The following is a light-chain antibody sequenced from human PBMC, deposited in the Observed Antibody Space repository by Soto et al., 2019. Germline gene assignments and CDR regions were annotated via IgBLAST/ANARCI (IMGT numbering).Light chain of an antibody. CDR3: QTWGTGIWV. CDR1: SGHSSYA. Sequence: QPVLTQSPSASASLGASVKLTCTLSSGHSSYAIAWHQQQSEKGPRYLMKLNSDGSHSKGDGIPDRFSGSSSGAERYLTISSLQSEDEADYYCQTWGTGIWVFGGGTKLT. J-gene: IGLJ3*02. CDR2: LNSDGSH. V-gene: IGLV4-69*01.